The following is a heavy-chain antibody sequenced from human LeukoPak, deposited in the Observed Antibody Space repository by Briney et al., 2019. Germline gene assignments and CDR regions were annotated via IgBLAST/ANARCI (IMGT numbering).Heavy chain of an antibody. J-gene: IGHJ5*02. CDR1: GYTFINHY. CDR3: TRTINSWFDP. Sequence: ASVKISCKPSGYTFINHYIHWVRQAPGQGLEWMGVIRPTDGSTSYAQNFQGRLSMTSDTSTSTAYMELSSLRSEVTAIYYCTRTINSWFDPWGQGTPVSVS. CDR2: IRPTDGST. V-gene: IGHV1-46*01. D-gene: IGHD3-9*01.